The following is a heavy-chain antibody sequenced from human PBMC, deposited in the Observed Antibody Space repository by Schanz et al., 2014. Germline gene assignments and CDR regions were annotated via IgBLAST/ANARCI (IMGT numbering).Heavy chain of an antibody. CDR1: GFTFSDYY. J-gene: IGHJ4*02. CDR2: ISGSSIHK. D-gene: IGHD6-13*01. Sequence: PGGSLRLSCAASGFTFSDYYMAWIRQAPGKGLEWVSHISGSSIHKNYADSVKGRFSISRDNGEKSMYLQMNSLRAEDTAVYYCARLDSSSWYPRYWGQGSLVTVSS. CDR3: ARLDSSSWYPRY. V-gene: IGHV3-11*03.